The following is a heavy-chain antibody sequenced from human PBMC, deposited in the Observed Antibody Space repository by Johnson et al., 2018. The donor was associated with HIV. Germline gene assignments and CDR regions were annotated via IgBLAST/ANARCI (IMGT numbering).Heavy chain of an antibody. V-gene: IGHV3-74*02. CDR2: IGTAGSST. D-gene: IGHD6-13*01. Sequence: VQLVESGGGLVQPGGSLRLSCAASGFTFSSYDMHWVRQATGKGLEWVSAIGTAGSSTNYADSVKGRFTISRDNAKNTLYLQMNSLRAEDTAVYYCARSWGIADIWGQGTMVTVSS. CDR3: ARSWGIADI. CDR1: GFTFSSYD. J-gene: IGHJ3*02.